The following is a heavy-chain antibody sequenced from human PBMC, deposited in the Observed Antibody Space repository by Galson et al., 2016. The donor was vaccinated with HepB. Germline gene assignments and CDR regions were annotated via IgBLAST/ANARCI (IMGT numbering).Heavy chain of an antibody. CDR2: ISTDGTNS. D-gene: IGHD3-3*01. CDR1: GFTFSNSW. Sequence: SLRLSCAASGFTFSNSWMHWVRQAPGNGLVWVSRISTDGTNSAYADSVKGRFTISRDNAKSTLYLRMNSLRAEDTAVYYCANLRFLEWFDDYWGQGTLVTVSS. J-gene: IGHJ4*02. V-gene: IGHV3-74*01. CDR3: ANLRFLEWFDDY.